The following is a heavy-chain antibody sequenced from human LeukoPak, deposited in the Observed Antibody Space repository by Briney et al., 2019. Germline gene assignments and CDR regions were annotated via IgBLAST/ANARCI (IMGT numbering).Heavy chain of an antibody. J-gene: IGHJ4*02. CDR2: INHSGST. CDR3: AREFPYCSSTSCYKRIDY. Sequence: SGTLSLTCAVYGGSFSGYYWSWIRQPPGKGLEWIGEINHSGSTNYNPSLKSRVTISVDTSKNQFSLKLSSVTAADTAVYYCAREFPYCSSTSCYKRIDYWGQGTLVTVSS. D-gene: IGHD2-2*02. V-gene: IGHV4-34*01. CDR1: GGSFSGYY.